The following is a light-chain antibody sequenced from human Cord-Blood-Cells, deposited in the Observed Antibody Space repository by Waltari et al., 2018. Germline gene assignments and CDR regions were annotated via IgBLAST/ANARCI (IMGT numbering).Light chain of an antibody. J-gene: IGKJ2*03. V-gene: IGKV3-15*01. CDR3: QQYNNWPYS. Sequence: MVMTQSPATLSVSPVESATLSCRASQSVSSNLAWYQQKPGQAPRLLIYGASTRATGIPARFSGSGSGTEFTLTISSLQSEDFAVYYCQQYNNWPYSFGQGTKLEIK. CDR2: GAS. CDR1: QSVSSN.